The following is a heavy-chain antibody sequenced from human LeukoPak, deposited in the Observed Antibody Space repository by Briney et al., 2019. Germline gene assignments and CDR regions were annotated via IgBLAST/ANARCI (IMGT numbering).Heavy chain of an antibody. V-gene: IGHV3-48*03. Sequence: GGSLRLSCAASGFSFSSYEMNCVRQAPGRGLEWGSYIRNSGSTTYYADSVKGRFTISRDNAKDSLYLQMNSLRAEDTAVYYCVRVGNSLNYFDCWGQGTLVTVSS. J-gene: IGHJ4*02. CDR1: GFSFSSYE. D-gene: IGHD3-16*01. CDR3: VRVGNSLNYFDC. CDR2: IRNSGSTT.